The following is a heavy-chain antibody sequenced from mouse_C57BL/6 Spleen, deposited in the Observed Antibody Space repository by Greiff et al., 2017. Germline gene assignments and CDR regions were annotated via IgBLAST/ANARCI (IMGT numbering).Heavy chain of an antibody. CDR3: VRHPGFDY. Sequence: DVKLVESGGGLVQPKGSLKLSCAASGFSFNTYAMNWVRQAPGKGLEWVARIRSKSNNYATYYADSVKYRFTISRDDSESMLYLQMNNLKTEDTAMYYCVRHPGFDYWGQGTTLTVSS. J-gene: IGHJ2*01. CDR2: IRSKSNNYAT. V-gene: IGHV10-1*01. CDR1: GFSFNTYA.